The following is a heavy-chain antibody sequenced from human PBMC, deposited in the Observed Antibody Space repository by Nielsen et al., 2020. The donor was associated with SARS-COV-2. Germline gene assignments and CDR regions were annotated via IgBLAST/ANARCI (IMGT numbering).Heavy chain of an antibody. D-gene: IGHD6-19*01. CDR2: IYSGGST. Sequence: GGSLRLSCAASGFTVSGNYMSWVRQAPGKGLEWVSVIYSGGSTYYADSVKGRFTISRDNSKNTLYLQMNSLRAEDTAVYYCARDFPYSSGWDYYYGMDVWGQGTTVTVSS. CDR1: GFTVSGNY. CDR3: ARDFPYSSGWDYYYGMDV. J-gene: IGHJ6*02. V-gene: IGHV3-53*01.